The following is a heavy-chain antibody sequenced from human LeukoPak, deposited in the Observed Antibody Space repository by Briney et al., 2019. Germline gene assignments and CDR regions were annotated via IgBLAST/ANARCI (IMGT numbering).Heavy chain of an antibody. CDR1: GGSISSYY. V-gene: IGHV4-59*01. J-gene: IGHJ4*02. Sequence: SESLSLTCTVSGGSISSYYWSWIRQPPGKGLEWIGYINYSGSTNYNPSLKSRVTISVDTSKNQFSLKLSSVTGADTAVYYCARWEVIVGALDYWGQGTLVTVSS. CDR3: ARWEVIVGALDY. D-gene: IGHD1-26*01. CDR2: INYSGST.